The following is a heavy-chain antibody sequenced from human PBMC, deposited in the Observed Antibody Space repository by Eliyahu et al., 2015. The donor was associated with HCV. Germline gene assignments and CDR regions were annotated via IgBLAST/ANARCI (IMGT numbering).Heavy chain of an antibody. D-gene: IGHD3-3*01. CDR1: GGSISSSSYY. CDR3: ARLNDFWSGYYGFRGWFDP. Sequence: QLQLQESGPGLVKPSETLSLTCTVSGGSISSSSYYWGWIRQPPGKGLEWIGSIYYSGSTYYNPSLKSRVTISVDTSKNQFSLKLSSVTAADTAVYYCARLNDFWSGYYGFRGWFDPWGQGTLVTVSS. V-gene: IGHV4-39*01. J-gene: IGHJ5*02. CDR2: IYYSGST.